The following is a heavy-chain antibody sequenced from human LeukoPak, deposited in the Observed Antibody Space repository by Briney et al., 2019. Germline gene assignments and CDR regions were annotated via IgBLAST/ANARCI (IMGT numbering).Heavy chain of an antibody. Sequence: GGSLRLSCAASGFTFSTYWMTWVRQAPGKGLEWVANIKQDGSEKNYVDSVKGRFTISRDNAKNSLDLQMSSLRVEDTAVYYCARDVLGRSGEQLDYWGQGTLVTVSS. D-gene: IGHD3-3*01. J-gene: IGHJ4*02. CDR2: IKQDGSEK. CDR3: ARDVLGRSGEQLDY. V-gene: IGHV3-7*03. CDR1: GFTFSTYW.